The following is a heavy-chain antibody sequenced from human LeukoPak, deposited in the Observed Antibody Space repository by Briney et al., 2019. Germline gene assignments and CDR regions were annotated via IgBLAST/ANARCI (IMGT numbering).Heavy chain of an antibody. CDR2: IYTSGST. V-gene: IGHV4-61*02. CDR1: GGSISSGSYY. J-gene: IGHJ4*02. Sequence: SETLSLTCTVSGGSISSGSYYWNWIRQPAGKGLEWIGRIYTSGSTNYNPSLKSRVTISVDTSKNQFSLKLSSVTAADTAVYYCARASRDSSSWYMLGALDYWGQGTLVTVSS. D-gene: IGHD6-13*01. CDR3: ARASRDSSSWYMLGALDY.